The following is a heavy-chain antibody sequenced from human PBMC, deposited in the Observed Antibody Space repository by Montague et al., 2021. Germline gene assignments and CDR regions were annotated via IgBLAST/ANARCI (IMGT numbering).Heavy chain of an antibody. J-gene: IGHJ6*03. CDR3: ARERDRYYYMDI. V-gene: IGHV4-38-2*02. Sequence: SETLSLTCTVSRSLINSDYYWGWIRPPPGKGLEWMVSVSHGGRTYYNPSLKSRVTISVDTSNNHFSLKLSSVTAADTAMYYCARERDRYYYMDIWGKGTTITVSS. CDR2: VSHGGRT. CDR1: RSLINSDYY.